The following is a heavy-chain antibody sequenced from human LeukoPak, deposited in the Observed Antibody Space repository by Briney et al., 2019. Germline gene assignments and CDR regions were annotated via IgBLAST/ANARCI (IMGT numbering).Heavy chain of an antibody. CDR1: GYTFTGYY. J-gene: IGHJ5*02. CDR3: ARDLGIVATTEGPEYNWFDP. V-gene: IGHV1-2*02. CDR2: INPNSGGT. D-gene: IGHD5-12*01. Sequence: ASVKVSCKASGYTFTGYYMHWVRQAPGQGLEWMGWINPNSGGTNYAQKFQGRVTMTRDTSISTAYMELSRLRSDDTAVYYCARDLGIVATTEGPEYNWFDPWGQGTLVTVSS.